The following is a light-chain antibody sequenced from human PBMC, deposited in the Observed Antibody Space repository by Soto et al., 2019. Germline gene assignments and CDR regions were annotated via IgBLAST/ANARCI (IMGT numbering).Light chain of an antibody. CDR3: QHYYGYPIT. J-gene: IGKJ4*01. Sequence: DIQMTQSPSTLSAFVGDRVTITCRASQSLSGWLAWYQQKPGKAPKLLIRKATSLESGVPSRYSGRGSGTEFSLTISSLQPDDSVTYDCQHYYGYPITFGGGTKVEIK. CDR2: KAT. CDR1: QSLSGW. V-gene: IGKV1-5*03.